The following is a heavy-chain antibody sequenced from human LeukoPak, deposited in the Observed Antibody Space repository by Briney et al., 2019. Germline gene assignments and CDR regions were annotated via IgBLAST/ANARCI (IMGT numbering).Heavy chain of an antibody. CDR1: GFPISDYW. J-gene: IGHJ4*02. Sequence: PGGSLRLSCAASGFPISDYWMHWVRQVPGKGLVWVPGIRGHGSSSTYADSVKGRFTISRDSAKNTLYVQMNSLRAEDTAVYYCARTAPYCSNDCYVDYWGQGTLVTVSS. CDR3: ARTAPYCSNDCYVDY. D-gene: IGHD2-8*01. V-gene: IGHV3-74*01. CDR2: IRGHGSSS.